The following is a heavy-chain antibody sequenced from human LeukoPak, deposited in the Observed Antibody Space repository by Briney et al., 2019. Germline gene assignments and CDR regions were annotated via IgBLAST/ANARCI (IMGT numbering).Heavy chain of an antibody. V-gene: IGHV3-23*01. CDR3: AKDDDWGRYKH. D-gene: IGHD3-16*01. Sequence: GGSLRLSCAGSGFSFSSHGMNWVRQAPGKGLEWVSGISPSGDITYYTDSARGRFTISRDNFKHTLSLQVNSLRAEDTAMYYCAKDDDWGRYKHWGQGTLVTVSS. J-gene: IGHJ1*01. CDR1: GFSFSSHG. CDR2: ISPSGDIT.